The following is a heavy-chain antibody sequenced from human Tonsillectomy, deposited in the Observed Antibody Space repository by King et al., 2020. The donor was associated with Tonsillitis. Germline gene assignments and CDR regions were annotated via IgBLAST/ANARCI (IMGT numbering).Heavy chain of an antibody. D-gene: IGHD3/OR15-3a*01. J-gene: IGHJ2*01. V-gene: IGHV1-18*01. CDR3: ASDEKTYYDFLSPSAYWYFDL. Sequence: QLVQSGTEVKKPGASVKVSCKASGDTFTSYGISWVRQAPGQGLEWSVWFSANNGNTNYAQKLQGRVTMTTVTSTSTAYMELRGLRSDDTAVYYCASDEKTYYDFLSPSAYWYFDLWGRGTLVTVSS. CDR1: GDTFTSYG. CDR2: FSANNGNT.